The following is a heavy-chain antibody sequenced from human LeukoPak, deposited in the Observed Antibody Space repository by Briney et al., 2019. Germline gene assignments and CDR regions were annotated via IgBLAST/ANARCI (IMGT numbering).Heavy chain of an antibody. CDR3: ARAPEQWLVPPFLDY. CDR1: GDSISSHY. Sequence: PSETLSLTCTVSGDSISSHYWTWIRQPPGKGLEWVGSISYNGSPVYSPSLKTRVTISVVTSKNQFSLMLRSPTAADTAVYYCARAPEQWLVPPFLDYWGQGTLVTVSS. J-gene: IGHJ4*02. D-gene: IGHD6-19*01. V-gene: IGHV4-59*11. CDR2: ISYNGSP.